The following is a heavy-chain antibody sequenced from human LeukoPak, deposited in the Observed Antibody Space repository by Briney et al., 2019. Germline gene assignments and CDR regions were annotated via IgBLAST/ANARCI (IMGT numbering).Heavy chain of an antibody. V-gene: IGHV3-30*02. CDR2: IRFDGSNK. CDR3: AKDPVGITVAGDY. CDR1: GFTFSNYG. J-gene: IGHJ4*02. Sequence: GGSLRLSCAASGFTFSNYGMHWVRQAPGKGLEWVAFIRFDGSNKYYADSVKGRFTISRDNSKNTLYLQMNSLRAEDTAVYYCAKDPVGITVAGDYWGQGTLVTVSS. D-gene: IGHD6-19*01.